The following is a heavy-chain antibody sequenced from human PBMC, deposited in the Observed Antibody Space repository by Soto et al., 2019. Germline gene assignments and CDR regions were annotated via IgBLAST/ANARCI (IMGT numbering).Heavy chain of an antibody. CDR1: GFTFSSYA. Sequence: GGSLRLSCAASGFTFSSYAMSWVRRAPGKGLEWVSAISGSGGSTYYADSVKGRFTISRDNSKNTLYLQMNSLRAEDTAVYYCAKSGGSMDYYDSSGYYSGVYYYYYGMDVWGQGTTVTVSS. D-gene: IGHD3-22*01. CDR3: AKSGGSMDYYDSSGYYSGVYYYYYGMDV. CDR2: ISGSGGST. V-gene: IGHV3-23*01. J-gene: IGHJ6*02.